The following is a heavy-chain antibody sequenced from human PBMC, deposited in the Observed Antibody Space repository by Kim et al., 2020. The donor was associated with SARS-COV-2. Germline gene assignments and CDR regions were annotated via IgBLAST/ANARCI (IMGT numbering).Heavy chain of an antibody. D-gene: IGHD6-13*01. CDR2: ISAYNGNT. V-gene: IGHV1-18*01. Sequence: ASVKVSCKASGYTVTSYGISWVRQAPGQGLEWMGWISAYNGNTNYAQKLQGRVTMTTDTSTSTAYMELRSLRSDDTAVYYCAREDSSSWDWNDDAFDIWGQGTMVTVSS. CDR3: AREDSSSWDWNDDAFDI. CDR1: GYTVTSYG. J-gene: IGHJ3*02.